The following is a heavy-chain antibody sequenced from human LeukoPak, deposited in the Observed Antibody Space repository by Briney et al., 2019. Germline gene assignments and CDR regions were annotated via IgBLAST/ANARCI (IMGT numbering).Heavy chain of an antibody. CDR2: IYHSGST. J-gene: IGHJ6*04. CDR1: GGSISSGGYS. CDR3: ARHVYGEGMVV. Sequence: SETLSLTCAVSGGSISSGGYSWSWIRQPPGKGLEWIGYIYHSGSTYYNPSLKSRVTISVDGSKNQFSLKLSSVTAADTAVYYCARHVYGEGMVVWGKGTTVTVSS. D-gene: IGHD4-17*01. V-gene: IGHV4-30-2*01.